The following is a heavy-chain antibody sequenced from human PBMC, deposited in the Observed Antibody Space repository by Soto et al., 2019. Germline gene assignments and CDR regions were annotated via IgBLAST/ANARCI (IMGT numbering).Heavy chain of an antibody. CDR2: ISAHTGSS. CDR1: GSTFTSSG. V-gene: IGHV1-18*01. J-gene: IGHJ3*01. Sequence: ASVKVSCKSSGSTFTSSGMSWVRQAPGQGLECMGWISAHTGSSDYAQGFQGRVTMTTDRSTSTAYLELRSLRSDDTAVYYCARAFFYQGSDSRGYSFDAFDFWGPGTLVTVSS. CDR3: ARAFFYQGSDSRGYSFDAFDF. D-gene: IGHD3-22*01.